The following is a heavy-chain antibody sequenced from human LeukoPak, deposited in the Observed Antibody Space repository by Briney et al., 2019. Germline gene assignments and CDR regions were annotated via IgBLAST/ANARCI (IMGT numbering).Heavy chain of an antibody. CDR3: ARSDPNFFDY. Sequence: GGSLRLSCAASGFTFSSYGFHWVRQAPGKGLEWVAVLWSDGSTEYYADSVKGRFTISRDNSKSTLYLQMNSLRAEDTAVYYCARSDPNFFDYWGQGTLVTVSS. J-gene: IGHJ4*02. V-gene: IGHV3-33*01. CDR2: LWSDGSTE. CDR1: GFTFSSYG.